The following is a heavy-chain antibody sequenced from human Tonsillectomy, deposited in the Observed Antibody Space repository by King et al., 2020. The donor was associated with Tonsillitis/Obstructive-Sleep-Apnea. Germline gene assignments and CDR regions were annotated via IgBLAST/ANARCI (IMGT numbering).Heavy chain of an antibody. D-gene: IGHD6-13*01. CDR2: ISWNSGSI. J-gene: IGHJ6*03. V-gene: IGHV3-9*01. Sequence: DVQLVESGGGLVQPGRSLRLSCAASGFTFDDYAMHWVRQAPGNGLEWVSSISWNSGSIGYADSVKGRFTISRDNAKNSLYLQMNRLRAEDTALYYCAKDIQQQLYYYMDVWGKGTTVTVSS. CDR1: GFTFDDYA. CDR3: AKDIQQQLYYYMDV.